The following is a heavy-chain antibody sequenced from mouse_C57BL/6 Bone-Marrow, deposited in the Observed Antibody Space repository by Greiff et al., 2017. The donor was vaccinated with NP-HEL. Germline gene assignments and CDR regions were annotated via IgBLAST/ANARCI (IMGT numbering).Heavy chain of an antibody. D-gene: IGHD1-1*01. CDR3: ARGLYDGSSYFDY. V-gene: IGHV1-80*01. CDR1: GYAFSSYW. J-gene: IGHJ2*01. CDR2: IYPGDGDT. Sequence: QVQLQQSGAELVKPGASVKISCKASGYAFSSYWMNWVKQRPGKGLEWIGQIYPGDGDTNYNGKFKGKATLTADKSSSTAYMQLSSLTSEDSAVYFCARGLYDGSSYFDYWGQGTTLTVSS.